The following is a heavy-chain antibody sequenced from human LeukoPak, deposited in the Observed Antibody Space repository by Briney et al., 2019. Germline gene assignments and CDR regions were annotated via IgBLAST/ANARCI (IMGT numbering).Heavy chain of an antibody. CDR1: GGSFSGYY. V-gene: IGHV4-34*01. J-gene: IGHJ5*02. Sequence: SETLSLTCAVYGGSFSGYYWSWIRQPPGKGLDWIGEINHSGSTNYNPSLKSRVTISVDTSKNQFSLKLSSVTAADTAVYYCARGDDFWSGYNWFDPWGQGTLVTVSS. CDR3: ARGDDFWSGYNWFDP. D-gene: IGHD3-3*01. CDR2: INHSGST.